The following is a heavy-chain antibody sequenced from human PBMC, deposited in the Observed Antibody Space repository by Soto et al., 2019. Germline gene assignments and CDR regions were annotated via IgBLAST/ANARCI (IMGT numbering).Heavy chain of an antibody. D-gene: IGHD2-2*01. V-gene: IGHV3-23*01. CDR2: ISGSGGST. Sequence: GGSLRLSCAASGFTFSSYAMSWVRQAPGKGLEWVSAISGSGGSTYYADSVKGRFTISRDNSKNTLYLQMNSLRAEDTAVYYCAKDPGYCSSTSCPIYYYYYYMDVWGKGTTVTVSS. CDR1: GFTFSSYA. CDR3: AKDPGYCSSTSCPIYYYYYYMDV. J-gene: IGHJ6*03.